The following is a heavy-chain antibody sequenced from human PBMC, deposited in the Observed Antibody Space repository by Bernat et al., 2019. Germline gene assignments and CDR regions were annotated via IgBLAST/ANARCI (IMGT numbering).Heavy chain of an antibody. J-gene: IGHJ4*02. CDR3: ARELAARTGFDY. V-gene: IGHV4-31*03. CDR1: GGSISSTAYY. Sequence: QLQMQESGPGLVKPSETLSLTCSVSGGSISSTAYYWGWIRQPPGKGLEWIGYIYYSGSTYYNPSLKSRVTISVDTSKNQFSLKLSSVTAADTAVYYCARELAARTGFDYWGQGTLVTVSS. D-gene: IGHD6-6*01. CDR2: IYYSGST.